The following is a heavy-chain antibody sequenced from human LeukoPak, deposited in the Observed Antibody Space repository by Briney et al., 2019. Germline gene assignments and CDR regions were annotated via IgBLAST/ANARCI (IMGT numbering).Heavy chain of an antibody. CDR3: TRDFVEPYYFDS. CDR1: GFTFSSYS. Sequence: GGSLRLSCAASGFTFSSYSMNWVRQAPGKGLEWVSSISSSSSYIYYADSVKGRFTISRDNAKNSLYLQMNSLRAEDTAVYYCTRDFVEPYYFDSWGQGSLVTASS. CDR2: ISSSSSYI. D-gene: IGHD1-14*01. J-gene: IGHJ4*02. V-gene: IGHV3-21*01.